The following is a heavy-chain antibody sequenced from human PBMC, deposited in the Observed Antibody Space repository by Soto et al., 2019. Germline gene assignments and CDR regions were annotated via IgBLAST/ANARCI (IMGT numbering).Heavy chain of an antibody. CDR1: GGSISSGGYY. CDR2: IYYSGST. Sequence: SDTLSLTCTVSGGSISSGGYYWSWIRQHPGKGLEWIGYIYYSGSTYYNPSLKSRVTISVDTSKNQFSLKLSSVTAADTAVYYCARVIVVVAMNWFDPWGQGTLVTVSS. V-gene: IGHV4-31*03. CDR3: ARVIVVVAMNWFDP. J-gene: IGHJ5*02. D-gene: IGHD2-15*01.